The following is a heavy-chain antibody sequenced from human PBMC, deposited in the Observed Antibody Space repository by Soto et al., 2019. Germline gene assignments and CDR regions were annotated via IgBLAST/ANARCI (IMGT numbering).Heavy chain of an antibody. V-gene: IGHV3-30*18. CDR2: ISYDGSNK. CDR1: GFTFSSYG. D-gene: IGHD2-2*01. Sequence: QVQLVESGGGVVQPGRSLRLSCAASGFTFSSYGMHWVRQAPGKGLEWVAVISYDGSNKYYADSVKGRFTISRDNSKNTLYLQMNSLRAEDTAVYYCAKDGEVVPAATPLGRYYYYYMDVWGKGTTVTVSS. CDR3: AKDGEVVPAATPLGRYYYYYMDV. J-gene: IGHJ6*03.